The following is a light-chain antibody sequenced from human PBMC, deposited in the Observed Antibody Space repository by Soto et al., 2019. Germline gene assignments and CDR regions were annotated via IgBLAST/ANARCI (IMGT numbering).Light chain of an antibody. Sequence: DIQMTQSPSTLPASVGDRVTITCRASQTISSWLAWYQQKPGKAPDLLIYDASRLAGGVPSRFSGSESGTDFTLTISSLQPEDFATYYCQQANSFPITFGQGTRLEIK. J-gene: IGKJ5*01. CDR1: QTISSW. CDR3: QQANSFPIT. CDR2: DAS. V-gene: IGKV1-12*01.